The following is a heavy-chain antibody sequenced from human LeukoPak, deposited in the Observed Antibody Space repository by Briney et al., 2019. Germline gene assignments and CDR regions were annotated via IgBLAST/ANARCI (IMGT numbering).Heavy chain of an antibody. CDR3: ARGDYGDYVGNWFDP. V-gene: IGHV3-21*01. D-gene: IGHD4-17*01. J-gene: IGHJ5*02. CDR1: GFTFSSYS. Sequence: GSLRLSCAASGFTFSSYSMNWVRQAPGKGLEWVSSISSSSSYIYYADSVKGRFTISRDNAKNSLYLQMNSLRAEDTAVYYCARGDYGDYVGNWFDPWGQGTLVTVSS. CDR2: ISSSSSYI.